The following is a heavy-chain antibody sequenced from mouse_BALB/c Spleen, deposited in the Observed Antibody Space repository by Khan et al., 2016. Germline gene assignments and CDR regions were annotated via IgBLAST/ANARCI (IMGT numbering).Heavy chain of an antibody. D-gene: IGHD2-13*01. V-gene: IGHV1-7*01. Sequence: QVQLQQSGAELAKPGASVKMSCKASGYTFTNYWMHWIKQRPGQGLEWIGYINPTAGYTDYNQKFKDKATLTADKSSSTVYMQLSSLTSEDSAVYFWARSDWRDGVDYWGQGTTLPVSS. J-gene: IGHJ2*01. CDR2: INPTAGYT. CDR3: ARSDWRDGVDY. CDR1: GYTFTNYW.